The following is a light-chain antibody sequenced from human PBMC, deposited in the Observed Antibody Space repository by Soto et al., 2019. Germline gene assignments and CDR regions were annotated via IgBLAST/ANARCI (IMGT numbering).Light chain of an antibody. J-gene: IGKJ1*01. V-gene: IGKV3-20*01. CDR3: QQYGSSPGT. CDR2: GAS. Sequence: EIVLTQSPGTLSLSPGERATLSCRASQSVSSSYLAWYQQKPGQAPRLLIYGASIRATGIPDRFSGSGSGTGFTLTISRLEPEDFAVYYCQQYGSSPGTFGQGTKVEIK. CDR1: QSVSSSY.